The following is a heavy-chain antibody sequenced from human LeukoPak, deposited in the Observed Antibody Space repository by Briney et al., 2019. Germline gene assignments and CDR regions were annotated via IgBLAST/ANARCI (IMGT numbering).Heavy chain of an antibody. CDR1: GGSCSGYY. CDR3: ARPKYSSSWYFVNAFDI. V-gene: IGHV4-34*01. Sequence: SETLSLTCAVYGGSCSGYYWSWIRQPPGKGLEWIGEINHSGSTNYNPSLKSRVTISVDTSKNQFSLKLSSVTAADTAVYYCARPKYSSSWYFVNAFDIWGQGTMVTVSS. J-gene: IGHJ3*02. CDR2: INHSGST. D-gene: IGHD6-13*01.